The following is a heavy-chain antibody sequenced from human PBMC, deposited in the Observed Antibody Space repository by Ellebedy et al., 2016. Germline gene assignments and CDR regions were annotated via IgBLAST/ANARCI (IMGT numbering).Heavy chain of an antibody. CDR3: ARDRITGVGMWYFDL. Sequence: GGSLRLSCSASGFTFSNYAMSWVRQAPGKGLQWVSVISGSGTTTYYADSVKGRFTISRDNSKNTLYLQLSSLRAEDTAVYYCARDRITGVGMWYFDLWGRGTLVTVSS. CDR2: ISGSGTTT. V-gene: IGHV3-23*01. J-gene: IGHJ2*01. CDR1: GFTFSNYA. D-gene: IGHD1-14*01.